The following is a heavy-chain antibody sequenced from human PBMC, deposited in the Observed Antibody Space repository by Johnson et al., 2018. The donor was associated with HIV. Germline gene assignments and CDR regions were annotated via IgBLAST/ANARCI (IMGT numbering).Heavy chain of an antibody. CDR1: GFAFSDCY. CDR2: ISSSDSTI. D-gene: IGHD1-26*01. Sequence: QVQLVESGGGLVKPGGSLRLSCAASGFAFSDCYMSWIRQAPGKGLEWISYISSSDSTIYYADSVKGRFTISRDNANNSLYLQMNRLRAEDTAVYYCARDSERGFDIWGQGTMVTVSS. CDR3: ARDSERGFDI. V-gene: IGHV3-11*04. J-gene: IGHJ3*02.